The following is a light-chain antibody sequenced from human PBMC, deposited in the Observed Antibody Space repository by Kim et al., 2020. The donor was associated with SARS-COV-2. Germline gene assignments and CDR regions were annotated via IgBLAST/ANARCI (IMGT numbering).Light chain of an antibody. J-gene: IGKJ2*01. CDR3: QHYHDWPPYT. CDR2: GAS. V-gene: IGKV3-15*01. Sequence: YPGERAILSCRGSQSVSSNLAWYQQKPGQAPRLVIYGASNRATGVPDRFSGSGSGTEFTLTISSLQSEDFVIYYCQHYHDWPPYTFGQGTKLEI. CDR1: QSVSSN.